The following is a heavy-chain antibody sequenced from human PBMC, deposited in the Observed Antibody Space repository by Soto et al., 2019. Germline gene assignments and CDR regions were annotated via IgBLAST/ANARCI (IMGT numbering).Heavy chain of an antibody. V-gene: IGHV3-33*01. D-gene: IGHD2-2*03. CDR1: GCTFSSYG. CDR3: ARDSGYCSSTSCYWFDY. CDR2: IWYDGSNK. J-gene: IGHJ4*02. Sequence: QVQLVESGGGVVQPGRSLRLSCGASGCTFSSYGMHWVRQAPGKGLEWVAVIWYDGSNKYYADSVKGRFTISRDNSKNTLYLQMNSLRAEDTAVYYCARDSGYCSSTSCYWFDYWGQGTLVTVSS.